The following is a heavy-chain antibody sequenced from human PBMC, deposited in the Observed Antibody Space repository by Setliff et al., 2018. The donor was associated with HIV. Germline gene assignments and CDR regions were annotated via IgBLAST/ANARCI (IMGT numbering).Heavy chain of an antibody. V-gene: IGHV4-39*01. Sequence: KTSETLSLTCTVSGASIGSSGDYWGWIRQPPGKGLEWVGSIATHFKSSLESRVTISLDASKNQISVKFSSVTASDTAIYYCGRHRPFTAFDVWGQGTMVTVSS. CDR3: GRHRPFTAFDV. CDR1: GASIGSSGDY. CDR2: IAT. J-gene: IGHJ3*01.